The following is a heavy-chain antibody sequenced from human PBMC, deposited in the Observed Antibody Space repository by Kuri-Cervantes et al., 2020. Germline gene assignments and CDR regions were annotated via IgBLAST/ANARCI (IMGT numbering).Heavy chain of an antibody. CDR3: AKSSGY. CDR1: GFTFSNYG. D-gene: IGHD6-19*01. CDR2: IDPRSDM. J-gene: IGHJ4*02. Sequence: ESLKISCTASGFTFSNYGMNWVRQAPGKGLEWVSHIDPRSDMFYAHSVKGRFTISRDNSKNTLYLQMNSLRAEDTAVYYCAKSSGYWGQGTLVTVSS. V-gene: IGHV3-48*01.